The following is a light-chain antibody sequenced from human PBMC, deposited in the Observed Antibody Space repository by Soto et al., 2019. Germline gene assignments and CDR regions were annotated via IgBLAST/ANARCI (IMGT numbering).Light chain of an antibody. CDR2: LNSDGSH. J-gene: IGLJ2*01. CDR3: QTWGSGIVV. Sequence: QLVLTQSPSASASLGASVKLTCTLSSGHSNYAIAWHQQQSEKGPRYLMKLNSDGSHSKGDGIPDRFSGSSSGAERYLTISSLQSEDEADYYCQTWGSGIVVFGGETKLTVL. V-gene: IGLV4-69*01. CDR1: SGHSNYA.